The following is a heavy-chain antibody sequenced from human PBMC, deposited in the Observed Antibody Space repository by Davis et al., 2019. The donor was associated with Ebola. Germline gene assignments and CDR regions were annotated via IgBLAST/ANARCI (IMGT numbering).Heavy chain of an antibody. V-gene: IGHV3-48*01. D-gene: IGHD4-17*01. CDR2: INAGSSRK. Sequence: GESLKISCAASGFTFSNYDMNWVRQAPGKGLEWVSNINAGSSRKSYADSVKGRFTISRDNAKNTVSLQMNDLRVEDTAVYFCTRHVPGDFWFFDLWGRGTMVTVSS. J-gene: IGHJ2*01. CDR1: GFTFSNYD. CDR3: TRHVPGDFWFFDL.